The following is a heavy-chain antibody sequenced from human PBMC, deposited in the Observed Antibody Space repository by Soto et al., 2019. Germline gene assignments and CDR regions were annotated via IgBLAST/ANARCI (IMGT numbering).Heavy chain of an antibody. J-gene: IGHJ3*02. Sequence: QLQLQESGSGLVKPSQTLSLTCAVSGGSISSGGYSWSWIRQPPGKGLEWIGYIYHSGSTYYNPSXXXRXSISVDRSTNQFSLKLSCVTAADTAVYYCAGAHGSGWGAFDIWGQGTMVTVSS. D-gene: IGHD3-10*01. CDR1: GGSISSGGYS. CDR2: IYHSGST. CDR3: AGAHGSGWGAFDI. V-gene: IGHV4-30-2*01.